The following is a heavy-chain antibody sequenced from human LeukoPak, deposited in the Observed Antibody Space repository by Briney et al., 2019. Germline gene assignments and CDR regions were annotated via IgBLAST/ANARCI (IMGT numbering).Heavy chain of an antibody. V-gene: IGHV3-74*01. Sequence: PGGSLRLSCAASGLTFSSYWMHWVRQAPGKGLVWVSRINSDGSSTSYADSVKGRFTISRDNAKNTLYLQMNSLRAEDTAVYYCARTDDYGDYNPFDYWGQGTLVTVSS. D-gene: IGHD4-17*01. CDR3: ARTDDYGDYNPFDY. CDR2: INSDGSST. CDR1: GLTFSSYW. J-gene: IGHJ4*02.